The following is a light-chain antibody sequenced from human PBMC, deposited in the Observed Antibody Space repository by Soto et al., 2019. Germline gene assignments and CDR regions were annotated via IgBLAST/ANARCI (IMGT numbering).Light chain of an antibody. Sequence: ETVLTQSPATLSVSPGERVTLSCRAGQSVYSNLAWYQHKPGQAPRLLVYGASTRATDIPASFSGSGSGRDFTLTISGLQSEDFAVYYCQQYNNWPLYSFGQGTKLEIK. J-gene: IGKJ2*01. V-gene: IGKV3-15*01. CDR3: QQYNNWPLYS. CDR2: GAS. CDR1: QSVYSN.